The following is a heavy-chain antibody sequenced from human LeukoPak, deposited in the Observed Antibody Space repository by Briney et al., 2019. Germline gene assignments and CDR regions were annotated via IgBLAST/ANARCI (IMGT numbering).Heavy chain of an antibody. V-gene: IGHV3-23*01. Sequence: PGGSLRLSCAASGFTFSSYAMSWVRQAPGKGLEWVSAISGSGGSTYYADSVKGRFTISSDNSKNTLYLQMNSLRAEDTAVYYCAKVDYGDYWYYFDYWGQGTLVTVSS. CDR2: ISGSGGST. J-gene: IGHJ4*02. CDR3: AKVDYGDYWYYFDY. CDR1: GFTFSSYA. D-gene: IGHD4-17*01.